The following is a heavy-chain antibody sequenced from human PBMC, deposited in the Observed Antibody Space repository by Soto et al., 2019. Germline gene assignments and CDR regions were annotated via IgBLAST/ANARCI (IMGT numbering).Heavy chain of an antibody. J-gene: IGHJ5*02. CDR1: GDTFTNFG. CDR3: ATVLRGVVNWFDP. Sequence: HLVQSGPEVKKPGASITVSCKTSGDTFTNFGLSWVRQAPGQGLAWMGWIATYNSNRNYAQKFQGRLTLTTDTSTSTAYMELKSLRYDDTAVYYCATVLRGVVNWFDPWGQGTLVTVSS. D-gene: IGHD3-10*01. V-gene: IGHV1-18*01. CDR2: IATYNSNR.